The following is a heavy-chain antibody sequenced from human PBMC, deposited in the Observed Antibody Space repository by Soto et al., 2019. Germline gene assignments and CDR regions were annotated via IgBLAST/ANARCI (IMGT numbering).Heavy chain of an antibody. D-gene: IGHD1-1*01. CDR2: IKQDGSEK. CDR1: RFTFSSYW. J-gene: IGHJ5*02. V-gene: IGHV3-7*01. Sequence: PGGSLRLSCAASRFTFSSYWMSWVRQAPGKGLEWVANIKQDGSEKYYVDSVKGRFTISRDNAKNSLYLQMNSLRAEDTAVYYCARGPPQNWNDVLSWFDPWGQGTLVTVSS. CDR3: ARGPPQNWNDVLSWFDP.